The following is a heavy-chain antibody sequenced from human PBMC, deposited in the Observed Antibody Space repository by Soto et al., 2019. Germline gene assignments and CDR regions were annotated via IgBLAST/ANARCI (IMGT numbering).Heavy chain of an antibody. CDR1: GGSFSGYY. CDR2: INHSGST. V-gene: IGHV4-34*01. J-gene: IGHJ4*02. CDR3: ARVQRYCTNGVCYRPLWYFDY. D-gene: IGHD2-8*01. Sequence: PSETLSLTCAVYGGSFSGYYWSWIRQPPGKGLEWIGEINHSGSTHYNPSLKSRVTISVDTSKNQFSLKLSSVTAADTAVYYCARVQRYCTNGVCYRPLWYFDYWGQGTLVTVSS.